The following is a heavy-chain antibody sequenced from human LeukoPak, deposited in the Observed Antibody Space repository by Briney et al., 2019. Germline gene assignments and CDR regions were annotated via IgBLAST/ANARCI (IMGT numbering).Heavy chain of an antibody. CDR2: INPNTGGT. D-gene: IGHD6-19*01. V-gene: IGHV1-2*02. CDR1: GYTFTSYD. J-gene: IGHJ5*02. Sequence: ASVKVSCKASGYTFTSYDINWVRQAPGQGLEWMGWINPNTGGTNYAQKFQGRGTMTRDTSISTAYMEVSRLRSDDTAVYYCARDSAVAGSKNWFDPWGQGTLVTVSS. CDR3: ARDSAVAGSKNWFDP.